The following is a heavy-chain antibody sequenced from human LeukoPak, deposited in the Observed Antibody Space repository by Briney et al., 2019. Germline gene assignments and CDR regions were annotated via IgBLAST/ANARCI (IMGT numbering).Heavy chain of an antibody. CDR2: INHSGST. CDR3: ARPGYSSGWQHVD. Sequence: SETLSLTCAVYGGSFSGYYWSWIRQPPGKGLEWIGEINHSGSTNYNPSLKSRVTISVDTSKNQFSLKLSSVTAADTAVYYCARPGYSSGWQHVDWGQGTLVTVSS. CDR1: GGSFSGYY. V-gene: IGHV4-34*01. D-gene: IGHD6-19*01. J-gene: IGHJ4*02.